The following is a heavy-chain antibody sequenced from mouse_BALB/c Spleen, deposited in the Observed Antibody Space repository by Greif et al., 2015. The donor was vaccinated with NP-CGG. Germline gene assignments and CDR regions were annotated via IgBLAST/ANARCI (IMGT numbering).Heavy chain of an antibody. CDR3: ARSTMITEAMDY. D-gene: IGHD2-4*01. V-gene: IGHV5-17*02. J-gene: IGHJ4*01. CDR2: ISSGSSTI. Sequence: EVKLMESGGGLVQPGGSRKLSCAASGFTFSSFGMHWVRQAPEKGLEWVAYISSGSSTIYYADTVKGRFTISRDNPKNTLFLQMTSLRSEDTAMYYCARSTMITEAMDYWGQGTSVTVSS. CDR1: GFTFSSFG.